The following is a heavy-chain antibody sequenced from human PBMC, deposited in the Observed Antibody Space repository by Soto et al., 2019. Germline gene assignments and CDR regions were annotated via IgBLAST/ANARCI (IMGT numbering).Heavy chain of an antibody. D-gene: IGHD5-18*01. CDR2: INPSGGST. J-gene: IGHJ4*02. Sequence: QVQLVQSGAEVKKPGASVKVSCKASGYTFTSYYMHWVRQAPGQGLEWMGIINPSGGSTSYAQKFQGRVTMNRDTSTSTVYMELSSLRSEDTAVYYCARECIRDTAMGYWGQGTLVTVSS. CDR1: GYTFTSYY. CDR3: ARECIRDTAMGY. V-gene: IGHV1-46*01.